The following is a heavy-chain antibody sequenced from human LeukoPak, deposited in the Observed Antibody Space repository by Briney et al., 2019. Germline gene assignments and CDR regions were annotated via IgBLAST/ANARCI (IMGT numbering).Heavy chain of an antibody. Sequence: SVKVSCKASGYTFTNYDINWVRQAPGQGLEWMGGIIPIFGTANYAQKFQGRVTITADESTSTAYMELSSLRSEDTAVYYCARVEDCTNGVCLSDAFDIWGQGTMVTVSS. V-gene: IGHV1-69*13. D-gene: IGHD2-8*01. CDR2: IIPIFGTA. CDR3: ARVEDCTNGVCLSDAFDI. CDR1: GYTFTNYD. J-gene: IGHJ3*02.